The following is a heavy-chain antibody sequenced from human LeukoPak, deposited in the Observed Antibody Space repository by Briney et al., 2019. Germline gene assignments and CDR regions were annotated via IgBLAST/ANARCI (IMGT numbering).Heavy chain of an antibody. D-gene: IGHD1-26*01. V-gene: IGHV1-24*01. CDR2: FDPEDGET. J-gene: IGHJ4*02. CDR3: ATGTNSAGWELLGY. Sequence: ASVKVSCKVSGYTLTELSMHWVRQAPGKGLEWMGGFDPEDGETIYAQKFQGRVTMTEDTSTDTAYMELSSLRSEDTAVYYCATGTNSAGWELLGYWGQGTLVTVSS. CDR1: GYTLTELS.